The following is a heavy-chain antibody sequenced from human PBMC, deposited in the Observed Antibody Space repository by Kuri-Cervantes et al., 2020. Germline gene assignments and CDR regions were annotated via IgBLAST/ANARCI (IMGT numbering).Heavy chain of an antibody. CDR1: GGSISSGSYY. V-gene: IGHV4-61*02. CDR2: IYTSGST. J-gene: IGHJ5*02. Sequence: SETLSLTCTVSGGSISSGSYYWSWIRQPAGKGLEWIGRIYTSGSTNYNPSLKSRVTISVDTSKNQFSLKLSSVTAADTAVYYCARDQLLWSGENNWFDPWGQGTLVTVSS. D-gene: IGHD3-10*01. CDR3: ARDQLLWSGENNWFDP.